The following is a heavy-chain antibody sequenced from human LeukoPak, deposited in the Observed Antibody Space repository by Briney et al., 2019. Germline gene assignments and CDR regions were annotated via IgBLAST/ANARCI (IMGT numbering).Heavy chain of an antibody. J-gene: IGHJ4*02. CDR2: ISAYNGNT. CDR3: ARDGRYYYDSSGYFKPDY. Sequence: GASVKVSCKASGYTFTSYGISWVRQAPGQGLEWMGWISAYNGNTNYAQKLQGRVTMTTDTSTSTAYMELRSLRSDDTAVYYCARDGRYYYDSSGYFKPDYWSQGTLVTVSS. V-gene: IGHV1-18*01. D-gene: IGHD3-22*01. CDR1: GYTFTSYG.